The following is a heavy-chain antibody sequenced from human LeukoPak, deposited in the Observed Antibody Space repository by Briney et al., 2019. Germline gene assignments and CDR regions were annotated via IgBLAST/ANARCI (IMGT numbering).Heavy chain of an antibody. Sequence: GGSLRLSCEGSGFTFSNYWMGWVRQAPGKGLQWVANIKTDGSEKYYVDSVKGRFTISRDNAKNTLYLQMNSLRTDDTAVYYCARVSSGEQWLAFDYWGQGILVTVFS. V-gene: IGHV3-7*01. CDR3: ARVSSGEQWLAFDY. CDR1: GFTFSNYW. CDR2: IKTDGSEK. J-gene: IGHJ4*02. D-gene: IGHD6-19*01.